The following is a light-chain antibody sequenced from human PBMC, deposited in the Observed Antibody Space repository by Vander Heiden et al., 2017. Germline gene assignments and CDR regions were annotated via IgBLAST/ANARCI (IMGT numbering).Light chain of an antibody. CDR2: AAS. V-gene: IGKV1-39*01. CDR3: QQSYSTPRT. J-gene: IGKJ1*01. Sequence: DIQMTQSPSSLSASAGDIVTITCRASHSISSLLNWYQQKPGRAPKRLIFAASSLQSGVPSRFSSSGSGTDVTLTISSMQPEDFATYYCQQSYSTPRTFGQGTKVEIK. CDR1: HSISSL.